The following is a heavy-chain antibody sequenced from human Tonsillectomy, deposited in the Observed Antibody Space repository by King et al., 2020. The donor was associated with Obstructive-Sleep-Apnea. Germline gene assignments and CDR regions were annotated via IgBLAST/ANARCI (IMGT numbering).Heavy chain of an antibody. CDR2: IFYSGTT. V-gene: IGHV4-31*03. CDR3: ARGRKYYDSSDYYGEGIDP. Sequence: VQLQESGPGLVKPSQTLSLTCTVSGASISSGGYYWSWIRQHPGKGLECSGYIFYSGTTYYIPSLKSRLTISLDTSKNQCALKLRSVTAADTAVYYCARGRKYYDSSDYYGEGIDPWGQGTLVTVSS. D-gene: IGHD3-22*01. CDR1: GASISSGGYY. J-gene: IGHJ5*02.